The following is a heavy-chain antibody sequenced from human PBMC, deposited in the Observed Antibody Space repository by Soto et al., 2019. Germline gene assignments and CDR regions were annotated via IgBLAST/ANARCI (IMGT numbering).Heavy chain of an antibody. V-gene: IGHV3-23*01. J-gene: IGHJ4*02. CDR2: ISGSGGST. D-gene: IGHD3-10*01. Sequence: GGSLRLSCAASGFTFSSYAMSWVRQAPGKGLEWVSAISGSGGSTYYADSVKGRFTISRDNSKNTLYLQMNSLRAEDTAVYYCARALGGITMVREYYFDYWGQGTLVTVSS. CDR3: ARALGGITMVREYYFDY. CDR1: GFTFSSYA.